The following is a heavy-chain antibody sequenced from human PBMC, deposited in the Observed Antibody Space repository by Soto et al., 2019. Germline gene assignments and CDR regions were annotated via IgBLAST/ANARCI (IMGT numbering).Heavy chain of an antibody. CDR3: ATALGCRSTSCTLDY. CDR1: GGTFGSYA. V-gene: IGHV1-69*01. Sequence: QVQLVQSGAEVKKPGSSVKVSCKASGGTFGSYAFSWVRQAPGQGLEWMGGIIPVSGAAHYAQKFQGRVTITADESTSTAYMALGSLSSQDTAVYYCATALGCRSTSCTLDYWGQGTRVIFSS. D-gene: IGHD2-2*01. J-gene: IGHJ4*02. CDR2: IIPVSGAA.